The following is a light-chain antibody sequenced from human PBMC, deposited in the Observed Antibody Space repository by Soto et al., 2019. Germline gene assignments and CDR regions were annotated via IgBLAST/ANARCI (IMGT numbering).Light chain of an antibody. J-gene: IGLJ2*01. CDR2: EVS. CDR3: SSYTSSSTVV. Sequence: QSVLTQPASVSGSPGQSITISCTGTSSDVGGYNYVSWYQQHPGKAPKLMIYEVSNRPSGVSNRFSGSKSGNTVSLTISGLQAEDEADYYCSSYTSSSTVVFGGGTKLIVL. V-gene: IGLV2-14*01. CDR1: SSDVGGYNY.